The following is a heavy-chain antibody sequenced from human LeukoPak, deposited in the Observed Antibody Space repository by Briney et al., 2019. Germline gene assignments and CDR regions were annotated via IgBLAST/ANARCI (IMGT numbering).Heavy chain of an antibody. CDR2: ISGGGGST. CDR1: GFTFSSYA. D-gene: IGHD1-26*01. V-gene: IGHV3-23*01. CDR3: AKGGKWDVTPFDY. J-gene: IGHJ4*02. Sequence: QPGGSLRLSCAASGFTFSSYAMNWFGQAPGKGREWVSTISGGGGSTYYADSVKGRFTISRDNSKNTLYLQVNSLRVEDTAVYYCAKGGKWDVTPFDYWGQGTLVTVSS.